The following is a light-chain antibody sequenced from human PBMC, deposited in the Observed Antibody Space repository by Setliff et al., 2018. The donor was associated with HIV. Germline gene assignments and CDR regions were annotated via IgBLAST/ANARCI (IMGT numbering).Light chain of an antibody. CDR1: DIGSKS. J-gene: IGLJ1*01. CDR3: QVWDSASEHYV. CDR2: DNS. V-gene: IGLV3-21*03. Sequence: SYELTQPPSVSVAPGKTATITCGGNDIGSKSVHWYQQKPGQAPVVVVSDNSDRPSGIPERFSGSDSANTATLTISRVEAGDEADYYCQVWDSASEHYVFGGGTRSPS.